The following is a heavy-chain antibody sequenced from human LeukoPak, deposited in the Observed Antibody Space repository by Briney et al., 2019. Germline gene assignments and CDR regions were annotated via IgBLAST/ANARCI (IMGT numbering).Heavy chain of an antibody. CDR3: AKDHRGYSGYDLYYFDD. CDR2: ISGSGGST. D-gene: IGHD5-12*01. Sequence: EGSLRLSCAASGFTFISYAMSWVRQAPGKGLEWVSAISGSGGSTYYEDSVKGRLTISSDNSKNTLYLQMNSLRAEDTAVYYCAKDHRGYSGYDLYYFDDWGKGTLVTVSS. J-gene: IGHJ4*02. CDR1: GFTFISYA. V-gene: IGHV3-23*01.